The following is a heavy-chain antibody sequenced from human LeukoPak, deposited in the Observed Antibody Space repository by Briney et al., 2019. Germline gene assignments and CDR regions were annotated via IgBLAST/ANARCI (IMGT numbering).Heavy chain of an antibody. CDR2: ISGSGGST. CDR1: GFTFSSYA. V-gene: IGHV3-23*01. J-gene: IGHJ4*02. CDR3: AKDRSSSWYYFDY. D-gene: IGHD6-13*01. Sequence: GGSLRLSCAASGFTFSSYAMSWVRQAPGKGLEWVSAISGSGGSTYYADSVKGRFTISRDNSKDTLYLQMNSLRAEDTAVYYCAKDRSSSWYYFDYWGQGTLVTVSS.